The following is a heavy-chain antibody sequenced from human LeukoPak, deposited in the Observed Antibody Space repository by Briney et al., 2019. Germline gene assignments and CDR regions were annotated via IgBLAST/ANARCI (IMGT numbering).Heavy chain of an antibody. Sequence: SETLSLTCGVSGYSISTSYYWGWIRQPPGKGLEWIGSISHSGSTYYSPSLKSRVTISIDASKNQFSLKLSSVTAADTAAYYCARQSGGWRSFDCWGQGTQVTVSS. J-gene: IGHJ4*02. V-gene: IGHV4-38-2*01. D-gene: IGHD6-19*01. CDR1: GYSISTSYY. CDR2: ISHSGST. CDR3: ARQSGGWRSFDC.